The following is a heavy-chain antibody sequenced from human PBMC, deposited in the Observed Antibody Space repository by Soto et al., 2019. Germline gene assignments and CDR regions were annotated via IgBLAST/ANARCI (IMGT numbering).Heavy chain of an antibody. CDR3: ARGYCSGGSCYGNYYYYYMDV. D-gene: IGHD2-15*01. J-gene: IGHJ6*03. CDR1: GGTFSSYT. V-gene: IGHV1-69*02. CDR2: IIPILGIA. Sequence: QVPLVQSGAEVKKPGSSVKVSCKASGGTFSSYTISWVRQAPGQGLEWMGRIIPILGIANYAQKFQGRVTITADKSTSTAYMELSSLRSEDTAVYYCARGYCSGGSCYGNYYYYYMDVWGKGTTVTVSS.